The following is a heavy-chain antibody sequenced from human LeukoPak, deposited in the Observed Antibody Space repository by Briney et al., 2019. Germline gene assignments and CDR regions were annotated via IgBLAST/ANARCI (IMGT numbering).Heavy chain of an antibody. CDR3: AGSGYWGYFDY. J-gene: IGHJ4*02. CDR1: GFTVSSNY. Sequence: GGALRLSCAASGFTVSSNYMSWVRQAPGKGLEWVSIIYSDGSTHYADSVKGRMTISRDNCKNTLYLKMNRLRAEDTAMYYCAGSGYWGYFDYWGQGTLVTVSS. CDR2: IYSDGST. D-gene: IGHD3-22*01. V-gene: IGHV3-53*01.